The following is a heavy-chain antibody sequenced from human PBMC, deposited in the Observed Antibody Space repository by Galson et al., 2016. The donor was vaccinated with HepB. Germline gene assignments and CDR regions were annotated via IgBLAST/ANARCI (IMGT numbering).Heavy chain of an antibody. CDR3: ARDFGYCSSTSCYKGGLFYYYGMDV. CDR2: ISNSNSFI. CDR1: GFTFSTYN. J-gene: IGHJ6*02. Sequence: SLRLSCAASGFTFSTYNMNWVRQAPGKGLEWVSSISNSNSFICYTDSVKGRFTISRDNAKNSLYLQMNSLRAEDTAGYYCARDFGYCSSTSCYKGGLFYYYGMDVWGQGTTVTVSS. D-gene: IGHD2-2*02. V-gene: IGHV3-21*01.